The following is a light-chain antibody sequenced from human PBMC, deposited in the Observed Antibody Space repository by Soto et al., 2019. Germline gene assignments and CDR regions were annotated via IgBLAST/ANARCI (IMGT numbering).Light chain of an antibody. CDR3: QQSYSTPLT. V-gene: IGKV1-27*01. J-gene: IGKJ4*01. CDR1: RGIGNY. CDR2: AAS. Sequence: DVQMTHSPSSLSASVGDRVTITCRASRGIGNYLAWYQQKPGKVPSLLIYAASTLQSGVSSRFSGSRSGNDFTLTISSLQPGDDATYYCQQSYSTPLTFGGGTKVEIX.